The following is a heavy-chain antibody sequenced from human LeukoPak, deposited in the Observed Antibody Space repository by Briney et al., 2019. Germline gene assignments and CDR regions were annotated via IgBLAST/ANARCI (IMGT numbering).Heavy chain of an antibody. V-gene: IGHV3-23*01. D-gene: IGHD2-21*01. CDR2: IGGSGLDT. CDR1: GFTFSSYG. J-gene: IGHJ4*02. Sequence: GGSLRLSCAASGFTFSSYGMTWVRQAPGKGPEWVSSIGGSGLDTYYPDSVKGRFFISRDNAKSTLYLQMNSLGAEDTAVYFCAKEGVILGPSHFDHWGQGTLVTVSS. CDR3: AKEGVILGPSHFDH.